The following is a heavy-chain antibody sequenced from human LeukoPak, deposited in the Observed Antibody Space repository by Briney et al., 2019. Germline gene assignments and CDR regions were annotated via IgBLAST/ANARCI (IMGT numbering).Heavy chain of an antibody. Sequence: GGSLRLSCAASGFTFSTNAMNWVRQAPGKGLEWVSVMSGSGGSTYYADSVKGRFTISRDNSKNTVYLQMNSLKADDTAVYYCAKDRGELPRGEGMDVGGQGPTATVPS. V-gene: IGHV3-23*01. CDR3: AKDRGELPRGEGMDV. CDR2: MSGSGGST. D-gene: IGHD1-26*01. CDR1: GFTFSTNA. J-gene: IGHJ6*02.